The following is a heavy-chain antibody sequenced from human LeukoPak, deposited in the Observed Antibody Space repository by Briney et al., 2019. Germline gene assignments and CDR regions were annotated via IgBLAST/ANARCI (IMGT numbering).Heavy chain of an antibody. Sequence: GGSLRLSCAVSGFTVNVNYMSWVRQAPGKGLEWVAVIYSGGPTYYADSVKGRFTISRGNSKNTLYLQMNSLRAEDTAVYYCAREGPNYFDFWGQGTLVTVSS. CDR2: IYSGGPT. J-gene: IGHJ4*02. CDR1: GFTVNVNY. V-gene: IGHV3-53*01. CDR3: AREGPNYFDF.